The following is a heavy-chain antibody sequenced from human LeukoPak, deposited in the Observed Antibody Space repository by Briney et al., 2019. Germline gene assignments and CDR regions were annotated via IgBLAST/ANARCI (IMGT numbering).Heavy chain of an antibody. D-gene: IGHD2-15*01. V-gene: IGHV3-48*01. J-gene: IGHJ6*03. CDR1: GFTFSSYS. Sequence: GGSLRLSCAASGFTFSSYSMNWVRQAPGKGLEWVSYISSSSSTIYYADSVKGRFTISRDNAKNSLYLQMNSLRAEDTAVYYCASAGRYCSGGSCYLGYYYYYMDVWGKGTTVTVSS. CDR2: ISSSSSTI. CDR3: ASAGRYCSGGSCYLGYYYYYMDV.